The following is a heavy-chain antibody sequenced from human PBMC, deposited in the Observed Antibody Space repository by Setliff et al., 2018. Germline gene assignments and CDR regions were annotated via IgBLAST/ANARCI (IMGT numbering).Heavy chain of an antibody. CDR3: ARGYTYYDFWSGPSSDAFDI. V-gene: IGHV3-48*01. D-gene: IGHD3-3*01. CDR1: GFTFSSYW. J-gene: IGHJ3*02. CDR2: ISSSSSTI. Sequence: GGSLRLSCAASGFTFSSYWMSWVRQAPGKGLEWVSYISSSSSTIYYADSVKGRFTISRDNAKNSLYLQMNSLRAEDTAVYYCARGYTYYDFWSGPSSDAFDIWGQGTMVTVSS.